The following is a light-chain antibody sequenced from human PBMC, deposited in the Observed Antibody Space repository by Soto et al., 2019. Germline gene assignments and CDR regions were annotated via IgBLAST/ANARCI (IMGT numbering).Light chain of an antibody. J-gene: IGKJ5*01. CDR1: QSVSSSF. CDR3: QQSGRSPIT. Sequence: EIVLTQSPGTLSLSPGERATLSCRASQSVSSSFLAWYQQKPGQAPRLLIYGASNRATGIADRFSGSGSGTDFTLTISRLEPEDFAMYYCQQSGRSPITFGQGTRLEIK. V-gene: IGKV3-20*01. CDR2: GAS.